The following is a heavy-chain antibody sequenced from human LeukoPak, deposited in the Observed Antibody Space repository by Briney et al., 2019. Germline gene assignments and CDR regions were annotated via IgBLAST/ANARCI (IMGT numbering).Heavy chain of an antibody. Sequence: ASVKVSCKASGYTFTGCYMHWVRQAPGQGLGWMGWINPNSGGTNYAQKFQGRVTMTRDTSISTAYMELSRLRSDDTAVYYCAKVRGIAAAGPYYYYYMDVWGKGTTVTVSS. V-gene: IGHV1-2*02. J-gene: IGHJ6*03. CDR1: GYTFTGCY. CDR3: AKVRGIAAAGPYYYYYMDV. D-gene: IGHD6-13*01. CDR2: INPNSGGT.